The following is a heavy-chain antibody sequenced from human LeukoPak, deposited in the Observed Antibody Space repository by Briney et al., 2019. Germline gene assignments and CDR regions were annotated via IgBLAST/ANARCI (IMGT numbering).Heavy chain of an antibody. D-gene: IGHD4-23*01. CDR1: GFGFNDAA. CDR3: VKDIQVTY. J-gene: IGHJ4*02. Sequence: GGSLRLSCAASGFGFNDAAMPWVRQAPGKGLEWVSLISSSGANTYYADSVKGRFTISRDNSKNTLFLQMNSLRAEDTAMYYCVKDIQVTYWGQGTLVTVSS. V-gene: IGHV3-23*01. CDR2: ISSSGANT.